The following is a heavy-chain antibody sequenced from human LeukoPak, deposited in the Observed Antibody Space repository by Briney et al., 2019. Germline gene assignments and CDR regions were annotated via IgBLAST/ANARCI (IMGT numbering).Heavy chain of an antibody. V-gene: IGHV3-23*01. CDR3: ARVVVAANGGDAFDI. J-gene: IGHJ3*02. D-gene: IGHD2-15*01. CDR2: ISGSGGST. Sequence: GGSLRLSCAASGFTFSSYAMSWVRQAPGKGLEWVSAISGSGGSTYYADSVKGRFTISRDNSKNTLYLQMNSLRAEDTAVYYCARVVVAANGGDAFDIWGQGTMVTVSS. CDR1: GFTFSSYA.